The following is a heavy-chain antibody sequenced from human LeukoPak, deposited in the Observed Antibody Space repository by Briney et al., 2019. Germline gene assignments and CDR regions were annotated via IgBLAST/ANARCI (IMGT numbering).Heavy chain of an antibody. CDR1: GYTFTSYD. CDR2: MNPNSGNT. V-gene: IGHV1-8*01. J-gene: IGHJ6*02. Sequence: GASVKVSCKASGYTFTSYDINWVRQATGQGLEWMGWMNPNSGNTGYAQKFQGRVTMTRNTSISIAYMELSSLRSEDTAVYYCAXXXSXGRGHADYYYGMDVWGQGTTVTVSS. CDR3: AXXXSXGRGHADYYYGMDV. D-gene: IGHD6-19*01.